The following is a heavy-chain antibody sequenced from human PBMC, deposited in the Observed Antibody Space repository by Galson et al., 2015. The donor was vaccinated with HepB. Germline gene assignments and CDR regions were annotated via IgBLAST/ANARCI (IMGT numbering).Heavy chain of an antibody. CDR2: IYYSGST. Sequence: ETLSLTCTVSGGSISSSSYYWGWIRQPPGKGLEWIGSIYYSGSTYYNPSLKSRVTISVDTSKNQFSLKLSSVTAADTAVYYCATIAQGYFDYWGQGTLVTVSS. CDR1: GGSISSSSYY. J-gene: IGHJ4*02. CDR3: ATIAQGYFDY. V-gene: IGHV4-39*01.